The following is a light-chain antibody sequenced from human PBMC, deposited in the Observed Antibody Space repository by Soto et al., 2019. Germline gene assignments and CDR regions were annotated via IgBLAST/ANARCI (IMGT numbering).Light chain of an antibody. Sequence: EIVLTQSPGTLSLSPGERATLSCRASQNVGSRYLAWYQQKPGQAPRLLIYGTSNRATGIPDRFSGSGSGTDFSLTISSLEPGDLAVYYCQQYGSSPRTFGPGTKVEIK. CDR2: GTS. CDR3: QQYGSSPRT. V-gene: IGKV3-20*01. J-gene: IGKJ1*01. CDR1: QNVGSRY.